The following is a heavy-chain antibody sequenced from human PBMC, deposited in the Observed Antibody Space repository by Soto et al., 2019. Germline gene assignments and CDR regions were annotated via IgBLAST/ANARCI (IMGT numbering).Heavy chain of an antibody. Sequence: GGSLRLSCAASGFTFSRYSMNWVRQAPGKGLEWVSSISSSSSYIYYADSVKGRFTISRDNAKNSLYLQMNSLRAEDTAVYYCAIDRDYYGSWLASYYYYYGMDVWGQGTTVTVSS. J-gene: IGHJ6*02. V-gene: IGHV3-21*01. CDR1: GFTFSRYS. CDR2: ISSSSSYI. D-gene: IGHD3-10*01. CDR3: AIDRDYYGSWLASYYYYYGMDV.